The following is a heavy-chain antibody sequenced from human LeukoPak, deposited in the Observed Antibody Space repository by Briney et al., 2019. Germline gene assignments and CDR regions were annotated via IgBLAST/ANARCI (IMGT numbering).Heavy chain of an antibody. J-gene: IGHJ4*02. CDR3: ARSIADPCFDY. Sequence: EPGGSLRLSCAASGFIFSTYSMNWVRQAPGKGLEWVSSISGGSNYIYYADSVKGRFTISRDNAKNSLYLQMNSLRVEDTAVYYCARSIADPCFDYWGQGTLVTVSS. V-gene: IGHV3-21*01. CDR2: ISGGSNYI. D-gene: IGHD6-6*01. CDR1: GFIFSTYS.